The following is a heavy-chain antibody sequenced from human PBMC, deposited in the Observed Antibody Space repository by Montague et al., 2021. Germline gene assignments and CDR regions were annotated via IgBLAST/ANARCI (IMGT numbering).Heavy chain of an antibody. CDR2: IYYTGST. CDR1: GGSISSTAYY. CDR3: ARVGATATAPFDF. J-gene: IGHJ4*02. Sequence: TLSLTCAFYGGSISSTAYYWSWIRQHPGKGLEWIGYIYYTGSTYYNPSLKSRVTISVDSSQNQFTLTLNSVTAADTAVYYSARVGATATAPFDFWGQGTLVTVSS. V-gene: IGHV4-31*11. D-gene: IGHD4-17*01.